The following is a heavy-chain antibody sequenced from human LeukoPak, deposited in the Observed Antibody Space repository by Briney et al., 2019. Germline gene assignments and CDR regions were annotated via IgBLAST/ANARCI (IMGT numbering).Heavy chain of an antibody. Sequence: GGSLRLSCAASGFTFSTYSMNWVRKAPGKGLEWVSYISATSSNIYYADSVKARFTISRDNARDSLYLEVNSLRGEDTAVYYCVRGHYYDGRGYWGFDYWGQGTLLTVSS. CDR3: VRGHYYDGRGYWGFDY. V-gene: IGHV3-48*01. J-gene: IGHJ4*02. CDR1: GFTFSTYS. D-gene: IGHD3-22*01. CDR2: ISATSSNI.